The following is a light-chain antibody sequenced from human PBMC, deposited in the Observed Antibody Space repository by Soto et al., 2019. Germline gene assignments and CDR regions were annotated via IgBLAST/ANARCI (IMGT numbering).Light chain of an antibody. CDR1: QSVSSN. Sequence: EIVMTQSPATLSVSPGERAILSCRASQSVSSNLAWYQQKPGQAPWLLIYGASTRATGIPARFSGSGSGTEFAITISSLHSEDLAVYYCQQYNNWYPWTFGPRTKVVIK. CDR3: QQYNNWYPWT. V-gene: IGKV3-15*01. CDR2: GAS. J-gene: IGKJ1*01.